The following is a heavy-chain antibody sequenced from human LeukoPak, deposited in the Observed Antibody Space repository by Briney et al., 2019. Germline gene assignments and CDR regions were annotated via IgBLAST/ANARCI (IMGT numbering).Heavy chain of an antibody. V-gene: IGHV3-30*02. CDR3: AKVSVYSSSPDYYYYYVDV. CDR1: GFTFSSYA. CDR2: IRYDGSNK. J-gene: IGHJ6*03. D-gene: IGHD6-6*01. Sequence: QPGGSLRLSCTASGFTFSSYAMHWVRQAPGKGLEWVAFIRYDGSNKYYADSVKGRFTISRDNSKNTLYLQMNSLRAEDTAVYYCAKVSVYSSSPDYYYYYVDVWGKGTTVTVSS.